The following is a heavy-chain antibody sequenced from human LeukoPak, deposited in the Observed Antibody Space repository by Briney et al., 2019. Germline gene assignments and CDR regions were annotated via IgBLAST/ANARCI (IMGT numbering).Heavy chain of an antibody. CDR1: SGSISGHF. J-gene: IGHJ4*02. V-gene: IGHV4-59*08. CDR3: ARQRGGSYYGDTYYFDY. D-gene: IGHD1-26*01. CDR2: IYYSGGT. Sequence: SETLSLTCTVSSGSISGHFWSWIRQPPGKGLEWIGYIYYSGGTNYNPSLQSRVTISVDMSKNQFSLKLSSVTAADTAVYYCARQRGGSYYGDTYYFDYWGQGTLVTVSS.